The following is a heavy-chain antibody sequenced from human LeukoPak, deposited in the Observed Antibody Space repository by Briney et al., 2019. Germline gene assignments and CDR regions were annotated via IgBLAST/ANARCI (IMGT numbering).Heavy chain of an antibody. CDR3: ARETRSTIFGVVIGDYYYYGMDV. V-gene: IGHV3-33*01. D-gene: IGHD3-3*01. CDR1: GFTFSSYG. Sequence: PGGSLRLSCAASGFTFSSYGMHWVRQAPGKGLEWVAFIWYDGSNKYYADSVKGRFTISRDNSKNTLYLQMNSLRAEDTAVYYCARETRSTIFGVVIGDYYYYGMDVWGQGTTVTVSS. J-gene: IGHJ6*02. CDR2: IWYDGSNK.